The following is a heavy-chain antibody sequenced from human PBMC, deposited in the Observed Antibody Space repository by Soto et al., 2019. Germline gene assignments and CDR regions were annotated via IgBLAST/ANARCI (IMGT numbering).Heavy chain of an antibody. V-gene: IGHV4-59*08. D-gene: IGHD3-22*01. CDR2: IFYSGST. J-gene: IGHJ4*02. Sequence: SETLSLTCTVSGGSISSYYWSWIRQPPGKGLEWIGYIFYSGSTNYNPSLKSRATISVDTSKNQFSLKLSSVTAADTAVYYCARAYYYDSSGYSQFDYWGQGALVTVSS. CDR1: GGSISSYY. CDR3: ARAYYYDSSGYSQFDY.